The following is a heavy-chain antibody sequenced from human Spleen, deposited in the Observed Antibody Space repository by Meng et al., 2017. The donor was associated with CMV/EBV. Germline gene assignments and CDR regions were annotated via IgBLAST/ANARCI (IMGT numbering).Heavy chain of an antibody. CDR3: ARAGLGYCSVTSCYNDY. D-gene: IGHD2-2*02. J-gene: IGHJ4*02. CDR1: GFTFSTSW. V-gene: IGHV3-7*03. CDR2: IREDGSSK. Sequence: GGSLRLSCAASGFTFSTSWMSWVRQAPGKGLEWVANIREDGSSKYYADPVKGRFTISRDNAKNSLLLQMSSLRVEDTAMYYCARAGLGYCSVTSCYNDYWGQGTLVTVSS.